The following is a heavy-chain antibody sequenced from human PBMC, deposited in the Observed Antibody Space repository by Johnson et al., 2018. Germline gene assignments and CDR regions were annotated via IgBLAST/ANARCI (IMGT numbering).Heavy chain of an antibody. V-gene: IGHV3-30*18. D-gene: IGHD2-21*01. J-gene: IGHJ6*02. CDR3: AKDSRAPVAPPNYYGMDV. Sequence: QVQLVQSGGGVVQPGRSLRLSCAASGFTFSSYGMHWVRQAPGKGLEWVAVISYDGSNKYYADSVKGRFTISRDNSKNKLYLQMNSLRAEDTAVYYCAKDSRAPVAPPNYYGMDVWGQGTTVTVSS. CDR2: ISYDGSNK. CDR1: GFTFSSYG.